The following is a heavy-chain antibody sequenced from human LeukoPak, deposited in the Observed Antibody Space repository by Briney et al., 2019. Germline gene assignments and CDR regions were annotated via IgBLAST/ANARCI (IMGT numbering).Heavy chain of an antibody. Sequence: GGSLGLSCAASGFTFSSYGMHWVRQAPGKGLEWVAVISYDGSNKYDADSVKGRFTISRDNSKNTLYLQMNKLRVEDTAVYYCAKSSLRGHSLWYFDLWGRGTPVTVSS. CDR1: GFTFSSYG. CDR2: ISYDGSNK. CDR3: AKSSLRGHSLWYFDL. J-gene: IGHJ2*01. D-gene: IGHD3-10*01. V-gene: IGHV3-30*18.